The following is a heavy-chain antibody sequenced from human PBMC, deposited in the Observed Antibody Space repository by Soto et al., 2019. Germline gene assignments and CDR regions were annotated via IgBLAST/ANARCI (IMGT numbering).Heavy chain of an antibody. J-gene: IGHJ4*02. Sequence: GGSMRHSCAAAGVTCSSYAMSWVRQAPGKGLEWVSAISGSGGSTYYADSVKVRFTISRDNSKNTLYLQMNSLRAEDTAVYYCAKDRLSKPVITRSWYAYWGQRTLVPVSS. CDR2: ISGSGGST. V-gene: IGHV3-23*01. CDR3: AKDRLSKPVITRSWYAY. CDR1: GVTCSSYA. D-gene: IGHD3-16*01.